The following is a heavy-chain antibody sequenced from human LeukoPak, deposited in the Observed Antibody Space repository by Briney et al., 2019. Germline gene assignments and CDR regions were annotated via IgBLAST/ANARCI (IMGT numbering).Heavy chain of an antibody. V-gene: IGHV3-33*01. J-gene: IGHJ5*02. CDR2: IWYDGSNK. CDR1: GFTFSSYG. CDR3: ARDLSVTTSWFDP. D-gene: IGHD4-11*01. Sequence: TGGSLRLSCAASGFTFSSYGMHWVRQAPGKGLEWVAVIWYDGSNKYYADSVKGRFTISRDNSKNTLYLQMNSLRAEDTAVYYCARDLSVTTSWFDPWGQGTLVTVSS.